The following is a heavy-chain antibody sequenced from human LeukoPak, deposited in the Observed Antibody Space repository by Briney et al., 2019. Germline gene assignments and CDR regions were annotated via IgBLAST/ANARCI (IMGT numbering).Heavy chain of an antibody. Sequence: PGRSLRLSCAASGFTFSSYGMHWVRQAPGKGLEWVAVISYDGSNKYYADSVKGRFTISRDNSKNTLYLQMNSLRAEDTAVYYCARDQPYSGSYYPTYYYGMDVWGQGTTVTVSS. CDR3: ARDQPYSGSYYPTYYYGMDV. J-gene: IGHJ6*02. D-gene: IGHD1-26*01. CDR2: ISYDGSNK. V-gene: IGHV3-30*03. CDR1: GFTFSSYG.